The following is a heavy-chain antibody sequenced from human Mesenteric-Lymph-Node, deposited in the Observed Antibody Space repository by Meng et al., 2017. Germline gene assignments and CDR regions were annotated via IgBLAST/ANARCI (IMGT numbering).Heavy chain of an antibody. D-gene: IGHD6-19*01. CDR3: ARDLAPIRVSSGWYDGGAFDI. Sequence: ASVKVSCKASGYTFTSYYMHWVRQAPGQGLEWMGIINPSGGSTSYAQKFQGRVTMTRDTSTSTVYMELSSLRSEDTAVYYCARDLAPIRVSSGWYDGGAFDIWGQGTMVTVSS. CDR2: INPSGGST. V-gene: IGHV1-46*01. J-gene: IGHJ3*02. CDR1: GYTFTSYY.